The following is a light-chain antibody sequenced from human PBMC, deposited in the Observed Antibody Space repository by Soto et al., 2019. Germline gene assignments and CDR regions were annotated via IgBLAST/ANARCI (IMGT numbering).Light chain of an antibody. CDR2: DVS. Sequence: QSALTQPASVSGSPGQSITISCTGTSSDVGGYNYVSWYQHHPGKAPKLMIYDVSNRPSGVSNRFSGSKSGNTASLTISGVQAEDEADYYCSSYTSTNTLVVFGGGTKVTVL. J-gene: IGLJ2*01. V-gene: IGLV2-14*03. CDR3: SSYTSTNTLVV. CDR1: SSDVGGYNY.